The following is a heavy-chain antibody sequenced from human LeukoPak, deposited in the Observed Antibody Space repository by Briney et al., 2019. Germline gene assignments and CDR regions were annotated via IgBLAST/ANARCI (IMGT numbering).Heavy chain of an antibody. CDR2: IKQDGSEK. D-gene: IGHD2-15*01. CDR3: AREEAIVVVVAATPNWFDP. J-gene: IGHJ5*02. V-gene: IGHV3-7*01. Sequence: GGSLRLSCVASGFTFSDYWMSWVRQVPGKGLEWVANIKQDGSEKYYLDSLEGRFTISRDNAQNSLYLQMNSQRAEDTAVYYCAREEAIVVVVAATPNWFDPWGQGILVTVSS. CDR1: GFTFSDYW.